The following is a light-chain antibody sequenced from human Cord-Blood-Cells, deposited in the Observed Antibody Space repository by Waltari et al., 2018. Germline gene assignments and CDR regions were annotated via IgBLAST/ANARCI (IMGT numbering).Light chain of an antibody. V-gene: IGKV1-39*01. J-gene: IGKJ4*01. CDR3: QQSYSTPLN. CDR1: QSISSY. Sequence: DIQMTQSPSSLSASVGDRVTITCRASQSISSYFNWYQQKPGKAPKLLIYAASSLQSGVPSRFSRSGSGTDFSLTISSLKPEDCATYYCQQSYSTPLNFGGGTKVDIK. CDR2: AAS.